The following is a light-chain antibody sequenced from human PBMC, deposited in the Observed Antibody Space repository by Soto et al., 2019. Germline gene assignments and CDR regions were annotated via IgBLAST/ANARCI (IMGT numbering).Light chain of an antibody. CDR1: QSFTSGY. CDR2: GAS. Sequence: ELVLTQSPGTLSLSPGERATVSCRASQSFTSGYLAWYQQRPGQATRLLIYGASRRDTGIPDRVSGSGSGTDFTLTISRLEPEDFAVYYCQQYGSSPWTFGQGTKVDIK. CDR3: QQYGSSPWT. V-gene: IGKV3-20*01. J-gene: IGKJ1*01.